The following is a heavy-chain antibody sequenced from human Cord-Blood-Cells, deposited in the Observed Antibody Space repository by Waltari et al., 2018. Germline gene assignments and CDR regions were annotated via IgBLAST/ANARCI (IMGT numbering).Heavy chain of an antibody. V-gene: IGHV1-2*02. CDR2: INPNSGGT. CDR3: AITLGNYDAFDI. J-gene: IGHJ3*02. Sequence: QVQLVQSGAEVKKPGASVKVSCKASGYTFTGYYMHWVRQAPGQGLEWMGWINPNSGGTNFAKKFQGRVTVTSDTSISTAYMELGRLRSYDTAVYYCAITLGNYDAFDIWGQGTMVTVSS. CDR1: GYTFTGYY. D-gene: IGHD1-7*01.